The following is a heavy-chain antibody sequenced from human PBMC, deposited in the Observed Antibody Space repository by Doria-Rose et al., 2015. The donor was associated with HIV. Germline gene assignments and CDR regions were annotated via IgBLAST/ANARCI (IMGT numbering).Heavy chain of an antibody. CDR1: GVSLSSPGMG. Sequence: QITLKESGPVLVKPTETLTLTCTVSGVSLSSPGMGVSWIRQPPGKALEWLANIFSDDERSCKTSLKSRLTISRGTSKSQVVLTMPDMDPVDTATYYCARIKSSRWYHKYYFNYWGQGTLVIVSA. J-gene: IGHJ4*02. V-gene: IGHV2-26*01. CDR2: IFSDDER. CDR3: ARIKSSRWYHKYYFNY. D-gene: IGHD6-13*01.